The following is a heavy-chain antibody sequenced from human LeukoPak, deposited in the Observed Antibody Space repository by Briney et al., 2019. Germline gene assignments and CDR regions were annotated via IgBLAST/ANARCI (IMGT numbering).Heavy chain of an antibody. V-gene: IGHV3-43*02. J-gene: IGHJ4*02. Sequence: GGSLRLFCVGSGFMLDDFGMLWVRHGPGRGLEGVALISGDCSIIHYAHSVKGRFTISRDNTKNSFYLQMNSLRTEDTALYYCAKETQYSGRVFDSWGQGTPVTVSS. CDR2: ISGDCSII. CDR1: GFMLDDFG. D-gene: IGHD5-12*01. CDR3: AKETQYSGRVFDS.